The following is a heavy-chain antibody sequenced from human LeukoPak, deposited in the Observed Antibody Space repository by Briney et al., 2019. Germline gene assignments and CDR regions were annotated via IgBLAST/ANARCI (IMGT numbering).Heavy chain of an antibody. Sequence: GGSLRLSCVASGFTFSNCGMHWVRQPPGKGLEWVAFIRYDGTNKYYADSVKGRFTIFRDNSKNTLYVQMNSLRAEDTAVYYCANEYSKGDVWGQGTMVTVSS. CDR3: ANEYSKGDV. CDR2: IRYDGTNK. CDR1: GFTFSNCG. V-gene: IGHV3-30*02. D-gene: IGHD4-11*01. J-gene: IGHJ3*01.